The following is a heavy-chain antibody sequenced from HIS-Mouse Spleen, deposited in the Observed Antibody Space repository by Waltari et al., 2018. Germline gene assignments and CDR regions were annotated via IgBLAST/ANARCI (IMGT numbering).Heavy chain of an antibody. J-gene: IGHJ4*02. CDR1: GFTFSSCA. Sequence: QVQLVESGGGVVQPGRSLRLSCAASGFTFSSCAMHWVRQAPGKGVEGVACISYDGSNKYYADSVKGRFTISRDNSKTTLYLQMNSLRAEDTAVYYCAREGDLWGQGTLVTVSS. V-gene: IGHV3-30-3*01. D-gene: IGHD3-10*01. CDR3: AREGDL. CDR2: ISYDGSNK.